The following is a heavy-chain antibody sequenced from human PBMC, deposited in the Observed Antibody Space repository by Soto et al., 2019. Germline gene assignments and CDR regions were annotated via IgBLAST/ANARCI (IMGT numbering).Heavy chain of an antibody. Sequence: GGSLRLSCAASGFTFSSYGMHWVRQAPGKGLEWVAVISYDGSNKYYADSVKGRFTISRDNSKNTLYLQMNSLRAEDTAVYYCAKDHHIHSSGFSYYYYGMDVWGQGTTVTVSS. CDR3: AKDHHIHSSGFSYYYYGMDV. V-gene: IGHV3-30*18. CDR2: ISYDGSNK. J-gene: IGHJ6*02. D-gene: IGHD6-19*01. CDR1: GFTFSSYG.